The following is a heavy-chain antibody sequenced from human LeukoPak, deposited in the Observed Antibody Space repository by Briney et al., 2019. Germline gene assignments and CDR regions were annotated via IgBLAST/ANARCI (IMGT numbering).Heavy chain of an antibody. V-gene: IGHV1-2*06. J-gene: IGHJ4*02. Sequence: ASVKVSCKASGYTFTGYYMHWVRQAPGQGLEWMGRINPNSGGTNYAQKLQGRVTMTTDTSTSTAYMELRSLRSDDTAVYYCARDGAVAGTGDDFDYWGQGTLVTVSS. CDR1: GYTFTGYY. D-gene: IGHD6-19*01. CDR3: ARDGAVAGTGDDFDY. CDR2: INPNSGGT.